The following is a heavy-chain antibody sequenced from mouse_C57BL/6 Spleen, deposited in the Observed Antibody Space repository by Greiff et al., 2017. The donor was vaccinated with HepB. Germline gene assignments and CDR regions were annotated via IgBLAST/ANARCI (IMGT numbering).Heavy chain of an antibody. CDR3: ARETRYYGSSGRYFDV. CDR2: ILPGSGST. V-gene: IGHV1-9*01. D-gene: IGHD1-1*01. J-gene: IGHJ1*03. Sequence: QVQLQQSGAELMKPGASVKLSCKATGYTFTGYWIEWVKQRPGHGLEWIGEILPGSGSTNYNEKFKGKATFTADTSSNTAYMQLSSLTTEDSAIYYCARETRYYGSSGRYFDVWGTGTTVTVSS. CDR1: GYTFTGYW.